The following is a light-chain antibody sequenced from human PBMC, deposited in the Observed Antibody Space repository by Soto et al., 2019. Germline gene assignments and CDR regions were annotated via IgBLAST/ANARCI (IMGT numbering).Light chain of an antibody. Sequence: DIVMTQSPDSLAVSLGERATINCKSSQSVLYSSNNKNYLAWYQQKPGQPPKLLIYWASTRESGVPDRFSGSGSGTDFTLTINSLQAEDVAVYYCHQYYSTPPAFGQGTKVELK. CDR1: QSVLYSSNNKNY. J-gene: IGKJ1*01. V-gene: IGKV4-1*01. CDR3: HQYYSTPPA. CDR2: WAS.